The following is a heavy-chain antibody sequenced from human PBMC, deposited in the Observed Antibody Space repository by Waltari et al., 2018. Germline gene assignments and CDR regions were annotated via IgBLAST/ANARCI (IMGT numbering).Heavy chain of an antibody. CDR2: ISDAGGII. Sequence: EVQLLESGGGLVEPGGSLRLSCAASGFTFSTYVMNWVRQAPGKGLEWVSSISDAGGIINYADSVKGRFTISRDNAKNTLYLQMNNLRAEDTAVYYCARGSGVDYWGQGTLVTVSA. J-gene: IGHJ4*02. V-gene: IGHV3-23*01. D-gene: IGHD7-27*01. CDR3: ARGSGVDY. CDR1: GFTFSTYV.